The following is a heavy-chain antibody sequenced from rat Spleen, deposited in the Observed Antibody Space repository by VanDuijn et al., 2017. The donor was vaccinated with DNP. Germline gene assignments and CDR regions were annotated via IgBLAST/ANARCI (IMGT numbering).Heavy chain of an antibody. CDR1: GFSLASNT. J-gene: IGHJ2*01. D-gene: IGHD1-12*02. Sequence: QVQLKESGPGLVQPSQTLSLTCTVSGFSLASNTIAWVRQPPGKGLEWIAALSSGGNTYYRSTLKSRLGISRDTSKSQVFLNMNSLQAEDTAMYFCARSDYHDGGFYYGYFDYWGQGVMVTVSS. CDR2: LSSGGNT. V-gene: IGHV2-6*01. CDR3: ARSDYHDGGFYYGYFDY.